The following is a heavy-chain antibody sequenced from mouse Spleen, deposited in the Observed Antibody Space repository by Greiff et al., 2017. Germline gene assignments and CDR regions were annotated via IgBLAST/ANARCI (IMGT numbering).Heavy chain of an antibody. J-gene: IGHJ1*03. D-gene: IGHD1-1*02. Sequence: VQLQQSGAELVKPGASVKISCKASGYAFSSYWMNWVKQRPGKGLEWIGQIYPGDGDTNYNGKFKGKATLTADKSSSTAYMQLSSLTSEDSAVYFCARSETGDWYFDVWGTGTTVTGSS. CDR1: GYAFSSYW. CDR3: ARSETGDWYFDV. CDR2: IYPGDGDT. V-gene: IGHV1-80*01.